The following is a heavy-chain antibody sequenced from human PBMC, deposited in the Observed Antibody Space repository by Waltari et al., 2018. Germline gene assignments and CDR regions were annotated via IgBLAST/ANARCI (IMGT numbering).Heavy chain of an antibody. J-gene: IGHJ4*02. V-gene: IGHV3-7*03. CDR2: IKEDGSEI. D-gene: IGHD6-19*01. CDR1: GFASGTNW. Sequence: DVRLVESGGGLVQPGGSLRLSCSTSGFASGTNWMSWVRQAPGKGLEWVANIKEDGSEIYYVDSVKGRFTLSRDNTKNSLFLQMNSLKPDDTAVYYCAASTAWYGTYFDYWGQGSLVTVA. CDR3: AASTAWYGTYFDY.